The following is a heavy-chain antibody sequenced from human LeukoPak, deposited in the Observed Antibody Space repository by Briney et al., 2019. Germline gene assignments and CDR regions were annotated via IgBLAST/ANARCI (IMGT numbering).Heavy chain of an antibody. D-gene: IGHD5-18*01. CDR2: INSDGSST. CDR3: ARPGYSYGRYFDY. Sequence: PGGSLRLSCAASGFTFSSYWMHWVRQAPGKGLVWVSRINSDGSSTSYADSVKGRFTISRHNAKNTLYLQMNSLRAEDTAVYYCARPGYSYGRYFDYWGQGTLVTVSS. V-gene: IGHV3-74*01. J-gene: IGHJ4*02. CDR1: GFTFSSYW.